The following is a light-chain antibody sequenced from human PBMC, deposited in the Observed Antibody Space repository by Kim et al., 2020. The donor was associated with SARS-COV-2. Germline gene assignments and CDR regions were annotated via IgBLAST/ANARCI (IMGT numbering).Light chain of an antibody. Sequence: GRSATISFSGSCSNVGRHFLTWYPQLPGTAPKVFIYNANQRPSGVPDRFSGSRSGTSASLAISGLQSEDEADYYCATWDVTLNGWVFGGGTQLTVL. CDR2: NAN. J-gene: IGLJ3*02. CDR3: ATWDVTLNGWV. V-gene: IGLV1-44*01. CDR1: CSNVGRHF.